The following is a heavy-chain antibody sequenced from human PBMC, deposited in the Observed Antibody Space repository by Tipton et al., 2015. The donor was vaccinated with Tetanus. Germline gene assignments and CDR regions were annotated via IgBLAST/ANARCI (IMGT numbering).Heavy chain of an antibody. CDR1: GGSFSGYY. CDR2: IYYSGST. J-gene: IGHJ4*02. D-gene: IGHD3-16*01. CDR3: ARRDYVLRGDSD. Sequence: TLSLTCAVYGGSFSGYYWGWIRQPPGKGLEWIGSIYYSGSTYYNPSLKSRVTISVDTSKNQFSLKLSSVTAADTAVYYCARRDYVLRGDSDWGQGTLVTVSS. V-gene: IGHV4-39*01.